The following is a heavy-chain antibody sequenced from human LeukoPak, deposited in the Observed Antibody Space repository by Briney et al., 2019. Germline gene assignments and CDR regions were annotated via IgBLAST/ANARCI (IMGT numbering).Heavy chain of an antibody. Sequence: PGGSLRLSCAASGFTVSSYYMTWVRQAPGKGLEWVSVMYSGGSTHYADSVKGRVAISRDNSQNTVFLQMNSVRVEDTAVYYCARSYSNHLFGMGVWGQGTAVTVSS. CDR3: ARSYSNHLFGMGV. CDR1: GFTVSSYY. D-gene: IGHD4-11*01. CDR2: MYSGGST. V-gene: IGHV3-66*01. J-gene: IGHJ6*02.